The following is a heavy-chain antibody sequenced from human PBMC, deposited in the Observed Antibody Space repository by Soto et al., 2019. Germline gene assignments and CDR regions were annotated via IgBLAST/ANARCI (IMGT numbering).Heavy chain of an antibody. V-gene: IGHV1-69*01. D-gene: IGHD5-12*01. CDR1: GGTFNNYA. Sequence: QVQLVQSGAEVKKPGSSVKVSCKASGGTFNNYAISWVRQAPGQELEWMGGIIPIIGTADYAHKFQGRLAISADESTGTTFMELSRQRSEDTALYYCARGGVDVVATSAFDYWGKGTLVTVSS. J-gene: IGHJ4*02. CDR2: IIPIIGTA. CDR3: ARGGVDVVATSAFDY.